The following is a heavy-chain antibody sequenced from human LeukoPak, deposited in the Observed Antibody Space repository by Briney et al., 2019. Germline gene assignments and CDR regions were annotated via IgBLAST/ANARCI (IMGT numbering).Heavy chain of an antibody. CDR1: GFTFSSYA. CDR3: AKDQEKWLPYYFDS. Sequence: PGGSLRLSCAASGFTFSSYAMSRVRHAPREGLEWVSAISGSGGSTYYAHSVKGRFTISRDNSKNTLYLQMNSLRAEDTAVYYCAKDQEKWLPYYFDSWGQGTLVTVSS. CDR2: ISGSGGST. D-gene: IGHD5-12*01. V-gene: IGHV3-23*01. J-gene: IGHJ4*02.